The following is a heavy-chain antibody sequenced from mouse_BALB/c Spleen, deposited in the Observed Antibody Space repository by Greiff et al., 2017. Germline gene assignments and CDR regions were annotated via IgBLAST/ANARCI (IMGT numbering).Heavy chain of an antibody. CDR2: ISSGGST. J-gene: IGHJ2*01. D-gene: IGHD2-4*01. Sequence: EVQGVESGGGLVKPGGSLKLSCAASGFTFSSYAMSWVRQTPEKRLEWVASISSGGSTYYPDSVKGRFTISRDNARNILYLQMSSLRSEDTAMYYCARSFYDYSYYFDYWGQGTTLTVSS. CDR3: ARSFYDYSYYFDY. V-gene: IGHV5-6-5*01. CDR1: GFTFSSYA.